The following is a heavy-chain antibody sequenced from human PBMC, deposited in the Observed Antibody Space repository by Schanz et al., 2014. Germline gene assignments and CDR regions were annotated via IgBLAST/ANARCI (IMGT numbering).Heavy chain of an antibody. V-gene: IGHV3-30*04. CDR1: GFTLSSYA. J-gene: IGHJ4*02. D-gene: IGHD2-2*01. CDR2: MSYDGSIK. Sequence: QVQLVESGGGVVQPGRSLRLSCAAYGFTLSSYAMHWVRQAPGKGLEWVAAMSYDGSIKYYGDSVKGRFTISRDNSKNTLYLHMNPLRAEDTAVYYCAKDSTRIDIVLVPAAIDSWGQGTLVTVSS. CDR3: AKDSTRIDIVLVPAAIDS.